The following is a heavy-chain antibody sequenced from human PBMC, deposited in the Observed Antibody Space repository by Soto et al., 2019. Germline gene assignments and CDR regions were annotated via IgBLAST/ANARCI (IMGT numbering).Heavy chain of an antibody. CDR2: IYYSGST. CDR1: GGSISSGGYY. J-gene: IGHJ5*02. Sequence: PSETLSLTCTVSGGSISSGGYYWSWIRQHPGKGLEWIGYIYYSGSTYYKPSLKSRVTISVDTSKNQFSLKLSSVTAADTAVYYCARGGVWTLTGTTSWFDPWGQGTLVTVSS. D-gene: IGHD1-7*01. V-gene: IGHV4-31*03. CDR3: ARGGVWTLTGTTSWFDP.